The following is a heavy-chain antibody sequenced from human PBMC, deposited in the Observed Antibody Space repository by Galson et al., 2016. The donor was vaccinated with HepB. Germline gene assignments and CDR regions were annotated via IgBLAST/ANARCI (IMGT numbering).Heavy chain of an antibody. J-gene: IGHJ4*02. D-gene: IGHD6-25*01. CDR2: TYFRSRWFN. V-gene: IGHV6-1*01. CDR3: ARGIGRLRYVLGD. Sequence: CAISGDSVSSNTAAWNWIRQSPSRGLEWLGRTYFRSRWFNDYAVSVETRITINPDASKNQFSLQLNSVTPEDTAVYFCARGIGRLRYVLGDWGQGTLVTVSS. CDR1: GDSVSSNTAA.